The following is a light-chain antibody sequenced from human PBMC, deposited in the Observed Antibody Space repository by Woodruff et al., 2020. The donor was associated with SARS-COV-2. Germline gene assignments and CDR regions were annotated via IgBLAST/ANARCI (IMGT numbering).Light chain of an antibody. CDR3: QQYYSTPPA. CDR2: WAS. Sequence: TINCKSSQRVLYSSNNKNYLAWYQQKPGQPPKLLIYWASTRKSGVPDRFSGSGSGTDFTLTISSLQAEDVAVYYCQQYYSTPPAFGPGT. V-gene: IGKV4-1*01. J-gene: IGKJ3*01. CDR1: QRVLYSSNNKNY.